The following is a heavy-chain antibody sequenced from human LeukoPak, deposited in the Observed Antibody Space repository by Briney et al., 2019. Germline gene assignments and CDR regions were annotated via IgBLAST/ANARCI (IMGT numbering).Heavy chain of an antibody. D-gene: IGHD2-2*01. V-gene: IGHV3-15*01. Sequence: GGSLRLSCTASGFTFNNAWMTWVRQAPGKGLEWVGRIKSKTDGETTDYAAPVKGRFTFSRDDSKNTLYLQINSLKTEDTALYYCTTAPCSTDTCNPDDAFDIWGQGTLVAVSS. CDR1: GFTFNNAW. CDR2: IKSKTDGETT. J-gene: IGHJ3*02. CDR3: TTAPCSTDTCNPDDAFDI.